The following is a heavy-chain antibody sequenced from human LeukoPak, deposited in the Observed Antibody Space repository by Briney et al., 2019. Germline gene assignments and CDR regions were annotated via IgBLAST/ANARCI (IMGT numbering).Heavy chain of an antibody. V-gene: IGHV6-1*01. J-gene: IGHJ4*02. Sequence: SQTLSLTCAVSHDSLSSTSAAWNWIRQSPSRGLEWLGMTYYRSKWYNDYALSVSGRITINPDTSKNLFSLQLNSVTPEDTAVYYCARSVNRYSANWGQGTLVTVSS. CDR2: TYYRSKWYN. CDR3: ARSVNRYSAN. CDR1: HDSLSSTSAA.